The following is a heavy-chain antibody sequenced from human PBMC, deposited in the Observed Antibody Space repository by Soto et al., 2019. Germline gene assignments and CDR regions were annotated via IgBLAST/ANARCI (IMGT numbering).Heavy chain of an antibody. CDR1: GGSFSGYY. D-gene: IGHD2-15*01. V-gene: IGHV4-34*01. J-gene: IGHJ4*02. Sequence: SETLSLTCAVYGGSFSGYYWSWIRQPPGKGLEWIGEINHSGSTNYNPSLKSRVTISVDTSKNQFSLKLSSVTAADTAVYYCARGRPVVFDYWRQGTLVTVSS. CDR3: ARGRPVVFDY. CDR2: INHSGST.